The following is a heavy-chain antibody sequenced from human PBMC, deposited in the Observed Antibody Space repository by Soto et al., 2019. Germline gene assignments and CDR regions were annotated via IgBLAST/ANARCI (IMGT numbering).Heavy chain of an antibody. CDR2: ISYGGVT. CDR3: ASERSGSYETFDY. V-gene: IGHV4-59*01. Sequence: QVQLRESGPGLVKPSETLSLACSVSGGSLSSYYWTWIRRPPGRGLEWLGFISYGGVTNYNPSLKRRASISGDTSKNQIFLNLDSVTAADTAVYYCASERSGSYETFDYLGPGIMFTVS. J-gene: IGHJ4*02. CDR1: GGSLSSYY. D-gene: IGHD5-12*01.